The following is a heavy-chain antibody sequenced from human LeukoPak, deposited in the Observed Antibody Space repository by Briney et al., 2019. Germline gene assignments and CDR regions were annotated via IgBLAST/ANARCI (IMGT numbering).Heavy chain of an antibody. CDR3: ARLDSSGPPF. V-gene: IGHV3-48*02. Sequence: GGSLRPSCVAYGITFSSYSTNWVRQAPGKGLEWVSYISNSITTVYYADSVKGRFTISRDNAKNSLYLQMNSLRDEDTAMYYCARLDSSGPPFWGQGTMVTVSS. CDR2: ISNSITTV. J-gene: IGHJ3*01. D-gene: IGHD3-22*01. CDR1: GITFSSYS.